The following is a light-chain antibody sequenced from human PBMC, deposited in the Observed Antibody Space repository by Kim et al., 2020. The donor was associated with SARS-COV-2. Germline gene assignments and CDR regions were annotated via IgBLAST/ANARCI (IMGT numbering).Light chain of an antibody. V-gene: IGKV1-5*03. CDR3: QQYYSEPYT. Sequence: SASVGDRVTITCRAAESSISWLAWYQQKPGKAPKLLIYKTSSLESGVPSRFSGTRSGTEFTLTINGLQPDDFGTYYCQQYYSEPYTFGPGTKLE. J-gene: IGKJ2*01. CDR1: ESSISW. CDR2: KTS.